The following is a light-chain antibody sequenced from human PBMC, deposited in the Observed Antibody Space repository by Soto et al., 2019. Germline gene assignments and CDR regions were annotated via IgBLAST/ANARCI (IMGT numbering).Light chain of an antibody. Sequence: EIVLTQSPGTLSLSPGERATLSCRASQSVSSSYLAWYQQKPGQAPRLLIYNAFNRATGIPDRFSGSGSGTDLTLTISRLEPEDFAVYYCQQYGSSPGTCGGGTKVEIK. V-gene: IGKV3-20*01. J-gene: IGKJ4*01. CDR1: QSVSSSY. CDR3: QQYGSSPGT. CDR2: NAF.